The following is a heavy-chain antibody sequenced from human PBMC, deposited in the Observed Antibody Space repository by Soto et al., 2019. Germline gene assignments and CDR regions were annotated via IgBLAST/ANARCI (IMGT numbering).Heavy chain of an antibody. D-gene: IGHD2-15*01. CDR2: IYYSGST. V-gene: IGHV4-59*01. CDR1: GGSISSYY. J-gene: IGHJ4*02. CDR3: ARGRCSGGSCYSDY. Sequence: SETLSLTCTVSGGSISSYYWSWIRQPPGKGLEWIGYIYYSGSTNYNPSLKSRVTISVDTSKNQFSLKLSSVTAADTAVYYCARGRCSGGSCYSDYWGQGTLVTVSS.